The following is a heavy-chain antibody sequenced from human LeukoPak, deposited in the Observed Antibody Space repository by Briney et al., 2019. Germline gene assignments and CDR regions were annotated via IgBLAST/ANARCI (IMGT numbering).Heavy chain of an antibody. Sequence: PSETLSLTCAVYGGSFSGYYWSWIRQPPGKGLEWIGEINHSGSTIYNPSLKSRVTISEDTSKNQVSLELSSVTAADTAVYYCVRHSRVVAFDYWGQGNLVTVSS. CDR3: VRHSRVVAFDY. CDR1: GGSFSGYY. V-gene: IGHV4-34*01. J-gene: IGHJ4*02. D-gene: IGHD2-15*01. CDR2: INHSGST.